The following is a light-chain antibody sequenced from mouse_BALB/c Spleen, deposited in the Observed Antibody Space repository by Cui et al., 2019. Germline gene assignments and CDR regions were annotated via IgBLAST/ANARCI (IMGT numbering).Light chain of an antibody. CDR1: SSVSY. Sequence: QIVLTQPPALMSASKGEKVTMTCSASSSVSYMYWYQQKPRSSTKPWIYLTSNLASGVPARFSGSGSGTSYSLTISSMEAEDAATYYCQQWSSNPLTFGAGTKLELK. CDR2: LTS. J-gene: IGKJ5*01. V-gene: IGKV4-68*01. CDR3: QQWSSNPLT.